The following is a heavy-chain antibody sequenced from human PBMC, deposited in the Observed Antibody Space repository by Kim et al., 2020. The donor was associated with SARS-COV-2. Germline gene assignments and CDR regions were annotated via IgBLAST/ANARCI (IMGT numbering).Heavy chain of an antibody. CDR1: GGSISSSSYY. Sequence: SETLSLICTVSGGSISSSSYYWGWIRQPPGKGLEWIGSIYYSGSTYYNPSLKSRVTISVDTSKNQFSLKLSSVTAADTAVYYCARGYHRAGYYFDYWGQGTLVTVSS. D-gene: IGHD1-20*01. CDR2: IYYSGST. CDR3: ARGYHRAGYYFDY. J-gene: IGHJ4*02. V-gene: IGHV4-39*07.